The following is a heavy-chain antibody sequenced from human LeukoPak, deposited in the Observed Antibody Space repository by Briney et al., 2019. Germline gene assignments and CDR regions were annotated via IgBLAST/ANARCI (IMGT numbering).Heavy chain of an antibody. CDR3: ARYDGGSGPFDY. CDR2: INVSGGST. D-gene: IGHD3-10*01. V-gene: IGHV3-23*01. J-gene: IGHJ4*02. CDR1: GFTFSNYA. Sequence: PGGSLRLSCAASGFTFSNYAMSWVRQAPGKGLEWVSGINVSGGSTYYADSVKGRFTISRDNSKNTLYLQMNSLRAEDTAVYYCARYDGGSGPFDYWGQGTLVTVSS.